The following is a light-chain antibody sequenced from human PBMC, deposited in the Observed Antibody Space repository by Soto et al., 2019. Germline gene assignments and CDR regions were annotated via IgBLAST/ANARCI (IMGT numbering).Light chain of an antibody. J-gene: IGLJ1*01. V-gene: IGLV2-14*01. CDR1: RSDIGDSNF. Sequence: QSVLTQPASVSGSPGQSVTISCTGPRSDIGDSNFISWYQHSPGKAPRLLIYEVNNRPSGVSRRFSGSKAGNTASLTISGLLYADDADYFCASFRSGTILVFGSETKVTLL. CDR2: EVN. CDR3: ASFRSGTILV.